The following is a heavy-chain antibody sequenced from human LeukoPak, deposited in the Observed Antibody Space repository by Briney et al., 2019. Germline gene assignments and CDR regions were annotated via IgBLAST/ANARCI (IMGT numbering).Heavy chain of an antibody. CDR1: GFTFSSYW. D-gene: IGHD5-18*01. J-gene: IGHJ4*02. CDR2: INTDGSST. V-gene: IGHV3-74*01. CDR3: ARGGYHAYYLDY. Sequence: GGSLRLSCAASGFTFSSYWMHWVRQAPGKGLVWVSRINTDGSSTSYADSVKGRLTISRDNAKNTLYLQTNSLRAEDTAVYYCARGGYHAYYLDYWGQGSLVTVSS.